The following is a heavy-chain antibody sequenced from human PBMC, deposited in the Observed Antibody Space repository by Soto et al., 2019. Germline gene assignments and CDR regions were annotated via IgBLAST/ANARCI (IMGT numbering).Heavy chain of an antibody. J-gene: IGHJ6*02. CDR1: GFTFSSYW. Sequence: GGSLRLSCAASGFTFSSYWMHWVRQAPGKGLVWVSRINSDGSSTSYADSVKGRFTISRDNAKNTLYLQMNSLRAEDTAVYYCARSTDPTFPYYYYGMDVWGQGTTVTVSS. V-gene: IGHV3-74*01. CDR3: ARSTDPTFPYYYYGMDV. CDR2: INSDGSST. D-gene: IGHD1-26*01.